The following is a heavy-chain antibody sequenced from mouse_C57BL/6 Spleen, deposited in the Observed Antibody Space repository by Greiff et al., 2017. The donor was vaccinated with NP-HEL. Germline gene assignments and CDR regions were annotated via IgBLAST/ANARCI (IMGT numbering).Heavy chain of an antibody. Sequence: VQLQQSGPELVKPGASVKISCKASGYSFTDYNMNWVKQSNGKSLEWIGVINPNYGTTSYNQKFKGKATLTVDQSSSTAYMQLNSLTSEDSAVYDCAREGLYDGYYAWFAYWGQGTLVTVSA. CDR2: INPNYGTT. D-gene: IGHD2-3*01. CDR1: GYSFTDYN. J-gene: IGHJ3*01. V-gene: IGHV1-39*01. CDR3: AREGLYDGYYAWFAY.